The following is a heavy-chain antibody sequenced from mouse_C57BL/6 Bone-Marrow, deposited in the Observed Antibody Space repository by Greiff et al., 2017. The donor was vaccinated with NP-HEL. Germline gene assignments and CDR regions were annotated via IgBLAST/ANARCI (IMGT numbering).Heavy chain of an antibody. Sequence: EVKLVESEGGLVQPGSSMKLSCTASGFTFSDYYMAWVRQVPEKGLEWVANINYDGSSTYYLDSLKSRFIISRDNAKNILYLQMSSLKSEDTATYYCSTVVARNWYFDVWGTGTTVTVSS. CDR1: GFTFSDYY. CDR2: INYDGSST. V-gene: IGHV5-16*01. J-gene: IGHJ1*03. D-gene: IGHD1-1*01. CDR3: STVVARNWYFDV.